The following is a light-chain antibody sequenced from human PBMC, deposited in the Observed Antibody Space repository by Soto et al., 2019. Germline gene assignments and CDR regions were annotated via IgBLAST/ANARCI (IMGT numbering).Light chain of an antibody. CDR3: QQYGSSPIT. J-gene: IGKJ5*01. CDR1: QSVSSSY. V-gene: IGKV3-20*01. Sequence: EIVLTQSPGTLSLSPGERATLSCRASQSVSSSYLAWYQQKPGQAPRLLIHGASSRATGIPDRFSGSGSGTDFTLSISRLDPEDFAVYYCQQYGSSPITFGQGTRLEIK. CDR2: GAS.